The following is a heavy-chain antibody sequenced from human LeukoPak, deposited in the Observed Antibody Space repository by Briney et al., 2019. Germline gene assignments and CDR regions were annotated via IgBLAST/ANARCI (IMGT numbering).Heavy chain of an antibody. J-gene: IGHJ4*02. V-gene: IGHV3-21*05. CDR3: ARAVIGGPFFGY. Sequence: GGSLRLSCAASGFTFSLYAMNWVRQAPGKGLEWVSYIDSGSDDIHYADSVRGRFTISRDNAKNTLYLQMKSLRAEDTAVYYCARAVIGGPFFGYWGQGTLVTVSS. CDR2: IDSGSDDI. D-gene: IGHD2/OR15-2a*01. CDR1: GFTFSLYA.